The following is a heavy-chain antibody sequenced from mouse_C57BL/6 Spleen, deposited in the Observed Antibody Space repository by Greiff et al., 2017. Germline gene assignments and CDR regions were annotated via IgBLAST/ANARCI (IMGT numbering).Heavy chain of an antibody. CDR3: ARGANWDNYAMDY. D-gene: IGHD4-1*01. V-gene: IGHV5-17*01. J-gene: IGHJ4*01. CDR1: GFTFSDYG. CDR2: ISSGCSTI. Sequence: DVKLVESGGGLVKPGGSLKLSCAASGFTFSDYGMHWVRQAPGKGLEWVAYISSGCSTIYYADTVKGRFTISRDKAKNTLFLHMTSLRSEDTAMYYCARGANWDNYAMDYWGQGTSVTVSS.